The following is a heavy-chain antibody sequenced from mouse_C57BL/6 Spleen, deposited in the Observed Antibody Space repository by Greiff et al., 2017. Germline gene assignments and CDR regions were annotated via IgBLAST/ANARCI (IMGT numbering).Heavy chain of an antibody. CDR2: IYPGDGDT. J-gene: IGHJ3*01. CDR1: GYAFSSYW. Sequence: VQLQQSGAELVKPGASVKISCKASGYAFSSYWMNWVKQRPGKGLEWIGQIYPGDGDTNYNGKFKGKATLTAEKSSSTAYMQLSSLTSEDSAVYFCARGGYDGYPLAYWGQGTLVTVSA. V-gene: IGHV1-80*01. CDR3: ARGGYDGYPLAY. D-gene: IGHD2-3*01.